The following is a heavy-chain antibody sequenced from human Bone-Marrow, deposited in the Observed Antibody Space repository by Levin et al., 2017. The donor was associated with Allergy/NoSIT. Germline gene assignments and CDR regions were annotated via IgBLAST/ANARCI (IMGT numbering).Heavy chain of an antibody. D-gene: IGHD2/OR15-2a*01. J-gene: IGHJ4*02. CDR1: GFTFSSYA. CDR2: ISGSGGST. V-gene: IGHV3-23*01. CDR3: AKVRSRAGTFFSGFDY. Sequence: LSLTCAASGFTFSSYAMSWVRQAPGKGLEWVSAISGSGGSTYYADSVKGRFTISRDNSKNTLYLQMNSLRAEDTAVYYCAKVRSRAGTFFSGFDYWGQGTLVTVSS.